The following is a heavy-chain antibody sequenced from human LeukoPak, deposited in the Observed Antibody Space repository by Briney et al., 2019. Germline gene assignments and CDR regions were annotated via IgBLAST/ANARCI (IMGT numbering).Heavy chain of an antibody. D-gene: IGHD6-19*01. CDR2: INPNSGGT. Sequence: ASVKVSCKASGYTFTGYYMHWVRQAPGQGPEWMGWINPNSGGTNYAQKFQGRVTMTRDTSISTAYMELSRLRSDDTAVYYCARGQKWLVVWGAFDIWGQGTMVTVSS. V-gene: IGHV1-2*02. J-gene: IGHJ3*02. CDR3: ARGQKWLVVWGAFDI. CDR1: GYTFTGYY.